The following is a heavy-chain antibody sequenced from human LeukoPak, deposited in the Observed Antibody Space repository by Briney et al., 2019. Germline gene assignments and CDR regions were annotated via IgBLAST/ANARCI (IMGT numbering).Heavy chain of an antibody. Sequence: ASVTVSCKASGYTFTGYYMHWVRQAPGQGLEWMGWINPNSGGTNYAQKFQGWVTMTRDTSISTAYMELSRLRSDDTAVYYCARTAAGTGASWFDPWGQGTLVTVSS. D-gene: IGHD6-13*01. V-gene: IGHV1-2*04. J-gene: IGHJ5*02. CDR3: ARTAAGTGASWFDP. CDR1: GYTFTGYY. CDR2: INPNSGGT.